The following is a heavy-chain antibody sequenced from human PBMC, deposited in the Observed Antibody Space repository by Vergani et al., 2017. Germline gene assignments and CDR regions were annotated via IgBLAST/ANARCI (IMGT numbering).Heavy chain of an antibody. CDR3: AGPQGIRAYYYGGFDY. J-gene: IGHJ4*02. V-gene: IGHV3-23*01. CDR1: GFTFSTYA. CDR2: ISSDGGST. Sequence: EVQLLESGGGLVQPGGSLRLSCAASGFTFSTYAMTLVRQAPGKGLEWVSIISSDGGSTYYADSVKGRFTISRDNSKNTLSLQMNSLTAEDTAIYYCAGPQGIRAYYYGGFDYWGQGILVTVSS. D-gene: IGHD3-22*01.